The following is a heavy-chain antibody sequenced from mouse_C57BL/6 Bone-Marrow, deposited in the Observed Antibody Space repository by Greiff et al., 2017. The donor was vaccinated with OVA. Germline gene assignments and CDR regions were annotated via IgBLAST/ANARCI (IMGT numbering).Heavy chain of an antibody. Sequence: VQRVESGAELVRPGASVKLSCKASGYTFTDYYINWVKQRPGQGLEWIARIYPGSGNTYYNEKFKGKATLTAEKSSSTAYMQLSSLTSEDSAVYFCASGDGYWYFDVWGTGTTVTVSS. V-gene: IGHV1-76*01. CDR1: GYTFTDYY. CDR2: IYPGSGNT. J-gene: IGHJ1*03. D-gene: IGHD2-3*01. CDR3: ASGDGYWYFDV.